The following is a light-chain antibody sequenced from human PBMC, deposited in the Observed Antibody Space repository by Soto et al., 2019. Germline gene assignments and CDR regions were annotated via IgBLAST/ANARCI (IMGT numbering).Light chain of an antibody. CDR1: KLGDKY. CDR3: QAWDSSTVRGVV. CDR2: QDS. J-gene: IGLJ2*01. Sequence: SYELTQPPSVSVSPGQTASITCSGDKLGDKYACWYQQKPGQSPVLVIYQDSKRPSGIPERFSGSNSGNTATLTISGTQAMDEADYYCQAWDSSTVRGVVFGGGTQLTVL. V-gene: IGLV3-1*01.